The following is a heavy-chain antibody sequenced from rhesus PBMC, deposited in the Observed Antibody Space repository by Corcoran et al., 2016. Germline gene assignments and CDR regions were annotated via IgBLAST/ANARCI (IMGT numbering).Heavy chain of an antibody. J-gene: IGHJ5-2*02. CDR2: ILSGGNT. CDR1: GGSVSGYW. V-gene: IGHV4-160*01. D-gene: IGHD3-34*01. CDR3: AREPYWGDTNSLDV. Sequence: QVQLQQWGEGLVKPSETLSLTCAVYGGSVSGYWWGGIRQLSGEGLGWSGRILSGGNTNYNPDLTRRVSISLDTSKNQFSLKLSSVTAADTAVYYCAREPYWGDTNSLDVWGRGVLVTVSS.